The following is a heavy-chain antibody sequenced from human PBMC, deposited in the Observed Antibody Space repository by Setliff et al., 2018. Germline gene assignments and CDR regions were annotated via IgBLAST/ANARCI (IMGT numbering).Heavy chain of an antibody. D-gene: IGHD6-13*01. CDR3: ARAGVAAADRKGLLEY. V-gene: IGHV1-46*01. J-gene: IGHJ4*02. CDR2: INTGGGSA. Sequence: ASVKVSCKNSGGTFSSFLVSWVRQAPGQGFEWMGTINTGGGSASIVQKFQGRVTMTSDTSTSTVYMEFTGLTSEDTAVYYCARAGVAAADRKGLLEYWGQGTLVTVSS. CDR1: GGTFSSFL.